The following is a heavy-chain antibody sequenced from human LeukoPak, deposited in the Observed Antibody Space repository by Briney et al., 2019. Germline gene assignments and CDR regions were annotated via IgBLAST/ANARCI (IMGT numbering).Heavy chain of an antibody. CDR3: ARSRGSGSYSDN. V-gene: IGHV3-48*03. CDR2: ISSSGSTI. Sequence: GGSLRLSCAASGFTFSSYEMNWVRQAPGKGLEWVSYISSSGSTIYYADSVKGRFTISRDNAKNSLYLQMNSLRAEDTAVYYCARSRGSGSYSDNWGQGTLVTVSS. CDR1: GFTFSSYE. D-gene: IGHD3-10*01. J-gene: IGHJ4*02.